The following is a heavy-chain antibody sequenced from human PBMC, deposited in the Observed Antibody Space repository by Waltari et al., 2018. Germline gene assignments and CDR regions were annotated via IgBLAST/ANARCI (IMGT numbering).Heavy chain of an antibody. CDR3: ARGYRSVEDYFDY. CDR1: GGSFSGYS. CDR2: INHSGST. D-gene: IGHD6-19*01. V-gene: IGHV4-34*01. Sequence: QVQLQQWGAGLLKPSETLSLTCAVYGGSFSGYSWSWFRQPPGKGLEWIGEINHSGSTNYNPSLKSRVTISVDTSKNQFSLKLSSVTAADTAVYYCARGYRSVEDYFDYWGQGTLVTVSS. J-gene: IGHJ4*02.